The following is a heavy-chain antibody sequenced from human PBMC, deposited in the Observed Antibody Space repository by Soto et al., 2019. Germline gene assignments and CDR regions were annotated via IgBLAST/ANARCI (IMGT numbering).Heavy chain of an antibody. D-gene: IGHD3-10*02. Sequence: ETLCLSCGVSGVSFSSYFRNWLRQPPGKGLEWIGYIYGYGTTDYTPSLKSRVTILLDMSKNQFYLKLSSVTAADTDVYYCVCSRGAIYGDALDVWGQGTMVTVSS. V-gene: IGHV4-59*03. CDR3: VCSRGAIYGDALDV. J-gene: IGHJ3*01. CDR1: GVSFSSYF. CDR2: IYGYGTT.